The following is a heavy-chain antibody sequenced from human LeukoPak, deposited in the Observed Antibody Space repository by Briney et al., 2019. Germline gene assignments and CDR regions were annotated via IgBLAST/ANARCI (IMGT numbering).Heavy chain of an antibody. J-gene: IGHJ4*02. Sequence: SETLSLTCTVSGGSISSYYWSWIRQPPGKGLEWIGYIYYSGSTNYNPSLKSRVTISVDTSKNQFSLKLSSVTAADTAVYYCARQSGYTHSFFDYWGQGTLVTVSS. CDR2: IYYSGST. CDR3: ARQSGYTHSFFDY. CDR1: GGSISSYY. D-gene: IGHD5-18*01. V-gene: IGHV4-59*08.